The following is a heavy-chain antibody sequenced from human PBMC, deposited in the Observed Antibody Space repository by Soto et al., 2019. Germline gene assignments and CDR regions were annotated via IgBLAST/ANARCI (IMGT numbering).Heavy chain of an antibody. Sequence: ASVKVSCKASGYTFTGYYMHWMRQAPGQGLEWMGWINANSGGTKYEQKFQGRVTMTRDTSISTAYMELTRLTSDDTAIYYCARAGLTTLDMATTFWGQGTLVTAPQ. V-gene: IGHV1-2*02. CDR1: GYTFTGYY. J-gene: IGHJ4*02. CDR2: INANSGGT. D-gene: IGHD1-1*01. CDR3: ARAGLTTLDMATTF.